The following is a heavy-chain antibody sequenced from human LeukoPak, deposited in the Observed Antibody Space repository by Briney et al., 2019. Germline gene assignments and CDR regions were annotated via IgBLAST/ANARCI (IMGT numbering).Heavy chain of an antibody. CDR2: INHSGSA. D-gene: IGHD6-19*01. CDR3: ARGYSSGWHQPHY. J-gene: IGHJ4*02. CDR1: GGSFSGHY. Sequence: SETLSLTCAVYGGSFSGHYWSWIRQPPGKGLEWIGEINHSGSANYNPSLKSRVTISVDTSKNPFSLKLSSVTAADTATYYCARGYSSGWHQPHYWGQGTLVTVSS. V-gene: IGHV4-34*01.